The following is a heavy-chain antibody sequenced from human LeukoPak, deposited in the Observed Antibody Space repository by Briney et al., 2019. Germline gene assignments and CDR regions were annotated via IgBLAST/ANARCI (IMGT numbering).Heavy chain of an antibody. CDR1: GFTFSSYW. V-gene: IGHV3-7*01. CDR2: IKQDGSEK. J-gene: IGHJ6*03. D-gene: IGHD3-3*01. Sequence: GGSLRLSCAASGFTFSSYWMSWVRQAPGKGLEWVANIKQDGSEKYYVDSVKGRFTISRDNAKNSLYLQMNSLRAEDTAVYYCARDHVFSVYEYYYYYMDVWGKGTTVTVSS. CDR3: ARDHVFSVYEYYYYYMDV.